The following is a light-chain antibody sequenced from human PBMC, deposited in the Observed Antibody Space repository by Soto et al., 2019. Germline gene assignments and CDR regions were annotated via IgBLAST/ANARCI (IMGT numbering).Light chain of an antibody. Sequence: QSVLTQPPSVSGAPGQRVTISCTGSSSNIGAGYDVHWYQQLPGTAPKLLIYDNFNRPSGVPARFSASKSGTSASLAITGLQAEDEADYYCQSYDSSLGGSVFGGGTKLTVL. CDR3: QSYDSSLGGSV. V-gene: IGLV1-40*01. CDR1: SSNIGAGYD. J-gene: IGLJ3*02. CDR2: DNF.